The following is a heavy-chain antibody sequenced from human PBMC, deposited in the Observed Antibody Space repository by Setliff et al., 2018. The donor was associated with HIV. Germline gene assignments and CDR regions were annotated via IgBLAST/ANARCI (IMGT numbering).Heavy chain of an antibody. J-gene: IGHJ4*02. CDR2: INPKSDGT. CDR3: ARGMDDYDTSGYYQYYFDY. V-gene: IGHV1-2*04. D-gene: IGHD3-22*01. CDR1: GYSFTDYY. Sequence: GASVKVSCKASGYSFTDYYIHWVRQAPGQGLEWMGWINPKSDGTNYAQKFQGWITMTRDTSISTAYMELSRLRSDDTAVYYCARGMDDYDTSGYYQYYFDYWGQGTLVTVSS.